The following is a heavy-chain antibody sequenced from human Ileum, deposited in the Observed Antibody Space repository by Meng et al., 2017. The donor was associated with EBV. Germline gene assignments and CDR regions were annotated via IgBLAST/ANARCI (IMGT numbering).Heavy chain of an antibody. Sequence: QVQLVQSGSELKKPGASGKVSCKASGYSFNKFAINWVRQAPGQGLEWVGWINTKTGDPRYAQGFTGRFVFSLDTSVSTAYLQISSLKPEDTAVYYCVRDGRSINLLDYWGQGTLVTASS. CDR2: INTKTGDP. V-gene: IGHV7-4-1*02. D-gene: IGHD2-15*01. CDR1: GYSFNKFA. J-gene: IGHJ4*02. CDR3: VRDGRSINLLDY.